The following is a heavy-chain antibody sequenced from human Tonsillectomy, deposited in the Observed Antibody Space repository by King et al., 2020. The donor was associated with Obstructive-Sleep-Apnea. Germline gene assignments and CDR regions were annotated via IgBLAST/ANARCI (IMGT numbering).Heavy chain of an antibody. D-gene: IGHD3-9*01. CDR1: GFTFRSYA. Sequence: VQLVESGGDLVQPGGSLRLSCAVSGFTFRSYAMSWVRQAAGEGLEWVSGLSGSGGITDDADSVKGRFNISRDNSKNTVYLQMNSLRAEDTAVYYCAKDSMDYDTLTGPVDYWGQGTLVTVSS. CDR3: AKDSMDYDTLTGPVDY. V-gene: IGHV3-23*04. J-gene: IGHJ4*02. CDR2: LSGSGGIT.